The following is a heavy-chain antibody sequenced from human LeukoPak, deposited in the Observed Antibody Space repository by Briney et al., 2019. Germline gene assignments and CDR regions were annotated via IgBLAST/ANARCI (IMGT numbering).Heavy chain of an antibody. CDR3: ARDSLEGDSYYYYYMDV. CDR1: GYRFNEYY. D-gene: IGHD3-16*01. Sequence: ASVKVSCKTSGYRFNEYYMHWVRQAPGQGPEWMGWININTGGTKYAQKFQGRVTMTSDTSITTAYMELSRLRSDDTAVYYCARDSLEGDSYYYYYMDVWGQGTTVTVSS. J-gene: IGHJ6*03. CDR2: ININTGGT. V-gene: IGHV1-2*02.